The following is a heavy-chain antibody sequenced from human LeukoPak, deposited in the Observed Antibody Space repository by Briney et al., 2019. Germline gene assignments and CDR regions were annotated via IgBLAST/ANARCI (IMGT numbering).Heavy chain of an antibody. Sequence: GGSLRLSCAASGFTFSSYAMSWVRQAPGKGLEWVSAISGSGGSTYYADSVKGRFTISGDNSKNTLYLQMNSLRAEDTAVYYCAKVLMVYGTFDYWGQGTLVTVSS. CDR1: GFTFSSYA. J-gene: IGHJ4*02. CDR2: ISGSGGST. D-gene: IGHD2-8*01. CDR3: AKVLMVYGTFDY. V-gene: IGHV3-23*01.